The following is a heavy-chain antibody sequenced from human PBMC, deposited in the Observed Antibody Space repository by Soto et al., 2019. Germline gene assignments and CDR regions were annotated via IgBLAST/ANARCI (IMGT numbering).Heavy chain of an antibody. J-gene: IGHJ4*02. Sequence: SETLSLTCAVYGGSFSAYYWSWIRQPPGKGLEWIGEVNDGGRPNYSVSLKSRLTISLDTSKNQFSLKLSSVTAADTAVYYCARQGYYHSGGPPWGQGTLVTVSA. V-gene: IGHV4-34*01. CDR1: GGSFSAYY. CDR3: ARQGYYHSGGPP. D-gene: IGHD3-22*01. CDR2: VNDGGRP.